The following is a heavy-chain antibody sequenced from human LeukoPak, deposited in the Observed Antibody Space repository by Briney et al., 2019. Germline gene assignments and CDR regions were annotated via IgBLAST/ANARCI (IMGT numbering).Heavy chain of an antibody. Sequence: GGSLRLSCAALTTFAMSWVRQAPGRGLEWVSVISDRGDKTHYADSVRGRFTISRDNSKKTVSLQMNGLRVDDTAVYFCAKVFYTSSFDFSGQGILVTVSP. CDR1: TTFA. CDR3: AKVFYTSSFDF. V-gene: IGHV3-23*01. CDR2: ISDRGDKT. J-gene: IGHJ4*02. D-gene: IGHD2/OR15-2a*01.